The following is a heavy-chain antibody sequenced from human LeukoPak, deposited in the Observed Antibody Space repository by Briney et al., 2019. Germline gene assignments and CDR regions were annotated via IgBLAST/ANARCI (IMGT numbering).Heavy chain of an antibody. J-gene: IGHJ4*02. CDR2: IHHSKSS. CDR1: GDSITSDKW. CDR3: ARVPPRYCSGGSCSYYFDY. D-gene: IGHD2-15*01. V-gene: IGHV4-4*02. Sequence: SGTLSLTCAVSGDSITSDKWWTWVRQPPGKGLEWIGEIHHSKSSNYYPSLKSRVTISVDKSKNQFSLELNSVTAADTAVYYCARVPPRYCSGGSCSYYFDYWGQGTLVTVSS.